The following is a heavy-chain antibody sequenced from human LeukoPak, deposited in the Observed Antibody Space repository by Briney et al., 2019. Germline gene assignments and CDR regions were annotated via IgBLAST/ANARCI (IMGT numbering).Heavy chain of an antibody. D-gene: IGHD4-17*01. CDR1: GFTFGSYW. Sequence: GGSLRLSCVASGFTFGSYWMTWDRQAPGKGLEWVANIQPDGSQGLYVDSVKGRFIISRDNAKKSLYLQMNSLRAEDTAVYYCTRDPLYGALDSWGQGTLVTVSS. CDR2: IQPDGSQG. CDR3: TRDPLYGALDS. J-gene: IGHJ4*02. V-gene: IGHV3-7*01.